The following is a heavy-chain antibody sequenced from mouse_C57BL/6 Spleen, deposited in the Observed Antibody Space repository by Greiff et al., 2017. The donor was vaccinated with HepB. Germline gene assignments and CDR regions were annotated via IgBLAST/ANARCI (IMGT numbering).Heavy chain of an antibody. D-gene: IGHD2-4*01. CDR3: ASYDYDVGFAY. Sequence: EVKLEESGGGLVQPGGSLKLSCAASGFTFSDYYMYWVRQTPEKRLEWVAYISNGGGSTYYPDTVKGRFTISRDNAKNTLYLQMSRLKSEDTAMYYCASYDYDVGFAYWGQGTLVTVSA. J-gene: IGHJ3*01. CDR2: ISNGGGST. CDR1: GFTFSDYY. V-gene: IGHV5-12*01.